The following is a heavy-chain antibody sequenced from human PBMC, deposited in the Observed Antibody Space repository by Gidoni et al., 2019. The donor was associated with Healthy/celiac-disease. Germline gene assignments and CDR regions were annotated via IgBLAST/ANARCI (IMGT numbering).Heavy chain of an antibody. CDR3: ARHRRPAVAGRGAFDI. Sequence: QVQLQESGPGLVKPSETLSLTCPVSGGSIISSYWRWIRQPPGKGVELIGYIYYSGSTNYNPYLKSRVTISVDTSKNQFSLKLSSVTAADTAVYYCARHRRPAVAGRGAFDIWGQGTMVTVSS. V-gene: IGHV4-59*08. D-gene: IGHD6-19*01. CDR1: GGSIISSY. J-gene: IGHJ3*02. CDR2: IYYSGST.